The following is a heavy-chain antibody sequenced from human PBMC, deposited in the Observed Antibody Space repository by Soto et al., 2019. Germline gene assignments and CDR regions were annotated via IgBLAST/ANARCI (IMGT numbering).Heavy chain of an antibody. CDR2: MKPNSDNT. CDR1: GYTFTSCD. D-gene: IGHD3-16*02. V-gene: IGHV1-8*01. Sequence: ASVKVSCKASGYTFTSCDINWVRQATGKRLERKGWMKPNSDNTGYAQKFQGRVTMTRNTSISTAYMELSSLRSEDTAVYYCARVGRGDYVWGSYRYTRSGDAFDIWGQGTMVTVSS. J-gene: IGHJ3*02. CDR3: ARVGRGDYVWGSYRYTRSGDAFDI.